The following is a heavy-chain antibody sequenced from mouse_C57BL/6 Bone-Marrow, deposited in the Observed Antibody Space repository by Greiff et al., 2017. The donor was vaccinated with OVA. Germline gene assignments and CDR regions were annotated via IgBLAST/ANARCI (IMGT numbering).Heavy chain of an antibody. Sequence: VQLQQSGAELARPGASVKLSCTASGYTFTSYGISWVKQRTGQGLEWIGEIYPRSGNTYYNEKFKGKATLTADKSSSTAYMELRSLTSEDSAVYFCARGGQLRSWGQGTTLTVSS. V-gene: IGHV1-81*01. D-gene: IGHD3-2*02. CDR3: ARGGQLRS. CDR1: GYTFTSYG. CDR2: IYPRSGNT. J-gene: IGHJ2*01.